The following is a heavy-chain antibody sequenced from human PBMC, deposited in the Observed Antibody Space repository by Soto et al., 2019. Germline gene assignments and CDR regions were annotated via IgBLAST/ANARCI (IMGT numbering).Heavy chain of an antibody. D-gene: IGHD3-3*01. J-gene: IGHJ4*02. CDR1: GGSFSGYY. CDR2: INHSGST. V-gene: IGHV4-34*01. CDR3: ANTYYNFWSGFFRGYYFDY. Sequence: QVHLQQWGAGLLKPSETLSLTCAVYGGSFSGYYWSWIRQPPGKGLEWIGEINHSGSTNYNPSLKSRVTISVDTYKKQFSLKLSSVTAADTAVYFCANTYYNFWSGFFRGYYFDYWGQGTLVSVSS.